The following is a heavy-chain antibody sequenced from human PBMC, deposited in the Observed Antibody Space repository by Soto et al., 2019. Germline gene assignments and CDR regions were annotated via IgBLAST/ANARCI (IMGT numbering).Heavy chain of an antibody. V-gene: IGHV4-30-2*01. CDR1: GGSISSGGYS. D-gene: IGHD6-13*01. CDR3: ATSYGNAWYTY. J-gene: IGHJ4*02. Sequence: SETLSLTCAVSGGSISSGGYSWSWIRQPPGKGLEWIGYIYHSGSTYYNPSLKSRVTISVDRSKNQFSLKLTSVTAADTAVYYCATSYGNAWYTYWGQGTQVTVSS. CDR2: IYHSGST.